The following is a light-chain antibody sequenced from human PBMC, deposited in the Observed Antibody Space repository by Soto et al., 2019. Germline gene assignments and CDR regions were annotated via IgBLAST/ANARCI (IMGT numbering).Light chain of an antibody. Sequence: DIQMTQSPSSLSASVGDSVTITCRASQNIGVYLNWYQKKPGKAPKLLIHAASSLHSGVPSTFSGSGSGTDFALTISSLQPEDFATYYCHQTAANPWTFAQGTKVEIK. CDR1: QNIGVY. CDR2: AAS. CDR3: HQTAANPWT. V-gene: IGKV1-39*01. J-gene: IGKJ1*01.